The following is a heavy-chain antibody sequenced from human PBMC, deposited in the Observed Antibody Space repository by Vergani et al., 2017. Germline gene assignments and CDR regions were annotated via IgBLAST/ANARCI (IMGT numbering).Heavy chain of an antibody. CDR1: GFTVSSNY. CDR2: ISSSGSTI. V-gene: IGHV3-11*01. D-gene: IGHD5-18*01. J-gene: IGHJ6*02. CDR3: ARVGYSYGYYYYYGMDV. Sequence: VQLVESGGGLVKPGGSLRLSCAASGFTVSSNYMSWVRQAPGKGLEWVSYISSSGSTIYYADSVKGRFTISRDNAKNSLYLQMNSLRAEDTAVYYCARVGYSYGYYYYYGMDVWGQGTTVTVSS.